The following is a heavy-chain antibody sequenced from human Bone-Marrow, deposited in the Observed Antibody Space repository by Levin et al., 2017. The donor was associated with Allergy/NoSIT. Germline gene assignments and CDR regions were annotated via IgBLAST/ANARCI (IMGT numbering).Heavy chain of an antibody. CDR2: WFDGNIQ. V-gene: IGHV3-33*03. CDR3: AINRYHEIYFYDS. Sequence: GESLKISCAASGFSFTNFGIHWVRQAPGKGLEWVAWFDGNIQYYADSVQGRFTMSRDNSRDNSNRTVYLQMNSLRAEDAAVYYCAINRYHEIYFYDSWGQGTPVTVSS. CDR1: GFSFTNFG. J-gene: IGHJ4*02. D-gene: IGHD3-10*01.